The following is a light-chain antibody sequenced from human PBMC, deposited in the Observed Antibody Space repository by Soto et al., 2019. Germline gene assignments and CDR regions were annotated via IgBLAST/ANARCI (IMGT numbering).Light chain of an antibody. V-gene: IGKV3D-11*01. J-gene: IGKJ5*01. CDR1: QGGTSY. CDR2: DAS. Sequence: EFVLTQSPATLSLSPGERATLSCGASQGGTSYLAWYQQKPGQAPRLLIYDASNRAPGIPARFSGSGPGTDFTLTISSLEPEDFAVYYCQQRTNWQITFGQGTRLEI. CDR3: QQRTNWQIT.